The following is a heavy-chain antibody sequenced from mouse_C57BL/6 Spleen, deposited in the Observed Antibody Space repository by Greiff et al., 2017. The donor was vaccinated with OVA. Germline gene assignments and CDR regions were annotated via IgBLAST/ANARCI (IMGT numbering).Heavy chain of an antibody. J-gene: IGHJ4*01. V-gene: IGHV2-6*03. CDR3: ARVNDGYYYAMDY. CDR1: GFSLTSYG. D-gene: IGHD2-3*01. Sequence: VQGVESGPGLVAPSQSLSITCTVSGFSLTSYGVHWVRQPPGKGLEWLVVIWSDGSTTYNSALKSRLSISKDNSKSQVFLKMNSLQTDDTAMYYCARVNDGYYYAMDYWGQGTSVTVSS. CDR2: IWSDGST.